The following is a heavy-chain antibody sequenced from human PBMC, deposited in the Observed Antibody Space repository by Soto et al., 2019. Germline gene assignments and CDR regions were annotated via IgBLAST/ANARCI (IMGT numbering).Heavy chain of an antibody. V-gene: IGHV3-30-3*01. CDR3: ASGRSKDYYFDY. Sequence: GGSLRLSCAASGFTFSSYAMHWVRQAPGKGLEWVAVISYDGSNKYYADSVKGRFTISRDNSKNTLYLQMNSLRAEDTAVYYCASGRSKDYYFDYWGQGTLVTVSS. CDR2: ISYDGSNK. J-gene: IGHJ4*02. D-gene: IGHD6-13*01. CDR1: GFTFSSYA.